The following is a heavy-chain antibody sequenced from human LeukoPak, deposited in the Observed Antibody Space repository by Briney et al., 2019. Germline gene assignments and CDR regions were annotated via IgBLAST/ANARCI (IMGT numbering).Heavy chain of an antibody. D-gene: IGHD2/OR15-2a*01. CDR3: ARGYFGRTLTQFDY. Sequence: GGSLRLSCAASGFTFSSYGMHWVRQAPGKGLEWVAVISYDGSNKYYADSVKGRFTISRDNSKNTLYLQMNSLRAEDTAVYYCARGYFGRTLTQFDYWGQGTLVTVSS. J-gene: IGHJ4*02. CDR2: ISYDGSNK. V-gene: IGHV3-30*03. CDR1: GFTFSSYG.